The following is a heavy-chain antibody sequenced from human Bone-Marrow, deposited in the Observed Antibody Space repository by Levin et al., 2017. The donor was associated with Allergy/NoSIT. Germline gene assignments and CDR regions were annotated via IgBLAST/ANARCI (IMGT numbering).Heavy chain of an antibody. J-gene: IGHJ1*01. CDR1: GFAFSKYA. D-gene: IGHD2-2*01. CDR2: ISNDGSDK. Sequence: PGESLKISCAASGFAFSKYAMHWVRQAPGKGLEWVALISNDGSDKDYADSVKGRFTISRDNYKNTLYLQMNSLRAADTAMYYCARDWCSSTSCYASFWGQGTLVTVSS. V-gene: IGHV3-30-3*01. CDR3: ARDWCSSTSCYASF.